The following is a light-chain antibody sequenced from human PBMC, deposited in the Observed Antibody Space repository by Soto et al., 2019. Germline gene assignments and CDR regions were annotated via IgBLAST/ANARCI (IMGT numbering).Light chain of an antibody. CDR1: SSNIGNNA. V-gene: IGLV1-36*01. Sequence: ILTERRSVSACRSRRVTYHYSKSSSNIGNNAVNWYQQLPGKAPKLLIYFDDLLPSGVSNRFSGSKSGTSASLAISGLQSEDEADYYCAAWDGSLNAYVFGTVTKVTVL. CDR3: AAWDGSLNAYV. CDR2: FDD. J-gene: IGLJ1*01.